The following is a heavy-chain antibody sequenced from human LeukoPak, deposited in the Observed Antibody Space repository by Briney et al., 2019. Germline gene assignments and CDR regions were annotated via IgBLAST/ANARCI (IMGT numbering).Heavy chain of an antibody. CDR3: AKGSAEGMGAPYLDY. CDR1: GFTFSDYY. J-gene: IGHJ4*02. V-gene: IGHV3-11*01. Sequence: GSLRLSCAASGFTFSDYYMSWIRQAPGKGLEWVSYISSSGSTIYYTDSVKGRFTISRDNAKNSLYLQMNSLRAEDTAVYYCAKGSAEGMGAPYLDYWGQGTLVTVSS. D-gene: IGHD1-26*01. CDR2: ISSSGSTI.